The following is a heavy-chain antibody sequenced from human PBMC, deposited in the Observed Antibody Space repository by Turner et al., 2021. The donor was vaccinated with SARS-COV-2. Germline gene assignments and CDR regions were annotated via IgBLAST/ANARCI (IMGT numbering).Heavy chain of an antibody. D-gene: IGHD2-2*01. V-gene: IGHV1-24*01. CDR1: GYTLTELS. J-gene: IGHJ5*02. CDR3: ATGYQLRVNWFDP. Sequence: QVQLVQSGAEVKKPGASVKVSCKISGYTLTELSMYWVRQAPGKGLEWMGGVDPEDGETNDAQNFQGRVTMTEDTSTDTAYMELSSLRSEDTAVYFCATGYQLRVNWFDPWGQGTLVTVSS. CDR2: VDPEDGET.